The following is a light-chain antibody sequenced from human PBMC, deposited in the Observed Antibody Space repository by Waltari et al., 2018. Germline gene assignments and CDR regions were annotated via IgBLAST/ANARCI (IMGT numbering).Light chain of an antibody. Sequence: DIQMTQSPSSLSASVGDRVTITCRASQAIRNDLGWYQQKPGKAPKRLIYAAFSLQSGVPSRFSGSGFGIDLTLTISSLQSEDFATYYCLTFGQGTKVEIK. CDR3: LT. CDR1: QAIRND. J-gene: IGKJ1*01. V-gene: IGKV1-17*01. CDR2: AAF.